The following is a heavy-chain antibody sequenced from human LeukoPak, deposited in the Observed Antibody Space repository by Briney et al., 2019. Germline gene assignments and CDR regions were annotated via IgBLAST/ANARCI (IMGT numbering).Heavy chain of an antibody. CDR1: GYSFTNYW. J-gene: IGHJ4*02. CDR3: ARRTDRSFWYLDY. CDR2: IYPGDSDT. V-gene: IGHV5-51*01. Sequence: GESLKISCKGSGYSFTNYWIGWVRQMPGKGLEWMGIIYPGDSDTRYSPSFQGQVTISADKSISTAYLQWSSLKASDTAIYYCARRTDRSFWYLDYWGRGTLVTVSS.